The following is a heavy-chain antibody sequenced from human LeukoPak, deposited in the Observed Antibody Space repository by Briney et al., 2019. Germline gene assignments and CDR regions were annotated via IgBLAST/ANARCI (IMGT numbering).Heavy chain of an antibody. CDR2: ISSSSSYI. Sequence: PGGSLRLSCAASGFTFSSYSMNWVRQAPGKGLEWVSSISSSSSYIYYADSVKGRFTTSRDNAKNSLYLQMNSLRAEDTAVYYCARVDIAVADYWGQGTLVTVSS. D-gene: IGHD6-19*01. V-gene: IGHV3-21*01. CDR3: ARVDIAVADY. CDR1: GFTFSSYS. J-gene: IGHJ4*02.